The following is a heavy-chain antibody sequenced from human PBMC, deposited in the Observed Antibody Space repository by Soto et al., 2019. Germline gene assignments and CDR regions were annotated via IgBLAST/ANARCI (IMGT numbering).Heavy chain of an antibody. Sequence: QVQLVQSGGEVKKPGASVKVSCKASGYTFRDYGISWVRQAPGQGLEWMGWISTYNGNKNYAQRFHGRVTQTTDTSTTTAYMELRSLRSDDTAIYYCARRYGDPSSAAGFDHWGQGTLVTVSS. CDR1: GYTFRDYG. D-gene: IGHD4-17*01. CDR2: ISTYNGNK. J-gene: IGHJ4*02. CDR3: ARRYGDPSSAAGFDH. V-gene: IGHV1-18*01.